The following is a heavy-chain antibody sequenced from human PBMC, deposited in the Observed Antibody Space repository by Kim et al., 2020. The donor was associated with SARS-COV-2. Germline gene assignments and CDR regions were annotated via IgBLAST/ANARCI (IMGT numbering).Heavy chain of an antibody. CDR1: GGSISSYY. CDR2: IYYSGST. CDR3: ARGMGGGLGRWAFFEGWYFDY. J-gene: IGHJ4*02. V-gene: IGHV4-59*13. Sequence: SETLSLTCTVSGGSISSYYWSWIRQPPGKGLEWIGYIYYSGSTNYNPSLKSRVTISVDTSKNQFSLKLSSVTAADTAVYYCARGMGGGLGRWAFFEGWYFDYWGQGTLVTVSS. D-gene: IGHD3-3*01.